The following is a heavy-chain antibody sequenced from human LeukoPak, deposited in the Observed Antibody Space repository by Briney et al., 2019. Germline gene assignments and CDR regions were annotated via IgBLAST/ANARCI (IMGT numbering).Heavy chain of an antibody. CDR2: ISAYNGNT. CDR3: ARDRNYYDSSGRTVFFDY. V-gene: IGHV1-18*01. J-gene: IGHJ4*02. CDR1: GYTFTSYG. D-gene: IGHD3-22*01. Sequence: ASVKVSCKASGYTFTSYGISWVRQAPGQGLEWMGWISAYNGNTNYAQKLQGRVTMTTDTSTSTAYMELRSLRSDDTAVYYGARDRNYYDSSGRTVFFDYWGQGTLVTVSS.